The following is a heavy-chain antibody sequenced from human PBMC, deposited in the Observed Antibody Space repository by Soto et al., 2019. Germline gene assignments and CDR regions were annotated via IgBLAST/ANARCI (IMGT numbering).Heavy chain of an antibody. V-gene: IGHV1-69*02. J-gene: IGHJ4*02. CDR1: GGTFSSYT. CDR2: IIPILGIA. D-gene: IGHD1-1*01. Sequence: GASVKVSCKASGGTFSSYTISWVRQAPGQGLEWMGRIIPILGIANYAQKFQGRVTITADKSTSTAYMELSSLRSEDTAVYYCLRGSPKLAVDYWGQGTLVTVSS. CDR3: LRGSPKLAVDY.